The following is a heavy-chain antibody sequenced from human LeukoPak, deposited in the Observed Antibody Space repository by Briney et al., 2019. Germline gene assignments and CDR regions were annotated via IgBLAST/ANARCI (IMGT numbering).Heavy chain of an antibody. J-gene: IGHJ6*02. Sequence: GGSLRLSCAASGFTFSSYSMNWVRQAPGKGLEWVSSISSSSSYIYYADSVKGRFTISRDNAKNSLYLQMNSLRAEDTAVYYCATPGVIGYYYYGMDVWGQGTTVTVSS. V-gene: IGHV3-21*01. CDR2: ISSSSSYI. CDR3: ATPGVIGYYYYGMDV. D-gene: IGHD3-16*02. CDR1: GFTFSSYS.